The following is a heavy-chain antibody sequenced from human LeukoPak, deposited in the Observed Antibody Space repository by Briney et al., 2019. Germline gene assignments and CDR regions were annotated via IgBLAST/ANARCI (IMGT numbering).Heavy chain of an antibody. CDR2: IYSGGST. Sequence: GSVRLSCAASGFTVSSNYMSWVRQAPGKGLEWVSVIYSGGSTYYADSVKGRFTISRDNSKNTLNLQMNSLRAEDTAVYYCASASGSPWNFDYWGQGTMVTVSS. CDR3: ASASGSPWNFDY. V-gene: IGHV3-66*02. CDR1: GFTVSSNY. J-gene: IGHJ4*02. D-gene: IGHD1-26*01.